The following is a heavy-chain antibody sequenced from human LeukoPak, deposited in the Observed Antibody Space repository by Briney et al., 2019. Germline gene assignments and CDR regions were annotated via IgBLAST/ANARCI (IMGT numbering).Heavy chain of an antibody. CDR2: IYYSGST. V-gene: IGHV4-59*08. J-gene: IGHJ4*02. D-gene: IGHD3-9*01. CDR1: GGSISSYY. CDR3: ARQYYDILTGYRHFDY. Sequence: SETLSLTCTVSGGSISSYYWSWIRQPTGKGLEWIGYIYYSGSTNYNPSLKSRVTISVDTSKNQFSLKLSSVTAADTAVYYCARQYYDILTGYRHFDYWGQGTLVTVSS.